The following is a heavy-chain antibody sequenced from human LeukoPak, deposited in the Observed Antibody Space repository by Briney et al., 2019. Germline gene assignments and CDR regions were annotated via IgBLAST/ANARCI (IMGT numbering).Heavy chain of an antibody. CDR2: INPNSGGT. V-gene: IGHV1-2*06. CDR1: GYTFAGYY. D-gene: IGHD3-22*01. CDR3: ARHFISHEPLYYYDSSGYSRDAFDI. J-gene: IGHJ3*02. Sequence: ASVKVSCKASGYTFAGYYMHWVRQAPGQGLEWMGRINPNSGGTNYAQKFQGRVTMTRDTSISTAYLQWSSLKASDTAMYYCARHFISHEPLYYYDSSGYSRDAFDIWGQGTMVTVSS.